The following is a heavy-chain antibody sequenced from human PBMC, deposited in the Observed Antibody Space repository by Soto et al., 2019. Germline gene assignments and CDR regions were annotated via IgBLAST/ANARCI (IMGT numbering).Heavy chain of an antibody. J-gene: IGHJ4*02. CDR1: GYSFTSYW. V-gene: IGHV5-51*01. D-gene: IGHD6-19*01. Sequence: GESLKISCKGSGYSFTSYWIGWVRQMPGKGLEWMGIIYPGDSDTRYSPSFQGQVTISADKSISTAYLQWSGLKASDTAMYYCPRTGYSSGWLFDYWGQGTLVTVSS. CDR3: PRTGYSSGWLFDY. CDR2: IYPGDSDT.